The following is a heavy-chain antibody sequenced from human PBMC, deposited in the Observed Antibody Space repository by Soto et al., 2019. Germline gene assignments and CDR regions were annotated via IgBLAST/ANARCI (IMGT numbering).Heavy chain of an antibody. CDR1: GFTFSSYG. J-gene: IGHJ6*02. CDR2: IWYDGSNK. V-gene: IGHV3-33*01. D-gene: IGHD3-10*01. Sequence: QVQLVESGGGVVQPGRSLRLSCAASGFTFSSYGMHWVRQAPGKGLEWVAVIWYDGSNKYYADSVMGRFTISRDNSKNTLYLQMNSLRAEDTAVYYCARGRNYYGSGSYLVGMDVWGQGTTVTVSS. CDR3: ARGRNYYGSGSYLVGMDV.